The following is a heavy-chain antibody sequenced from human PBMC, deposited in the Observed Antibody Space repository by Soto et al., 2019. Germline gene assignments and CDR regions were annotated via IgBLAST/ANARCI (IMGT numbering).Heavy chain of an antibody. CDR3: AKARAQYYDFWSGYPVDY. CDR2: ISGSGGST. J-gene: IGHJ4*02. CDR1: GFTFSSYA. V-gene: IGHV3-23*01. D-gene: IGHD3-3*01. Sequence: GGSLRLSCAASGFTFSSYAMSWVRQAPGKGLEWVSAISGSGGSTYYADSVKGRFTISRDNSKNTLYLQMNSLRAEDTAVFYFAKARAQYYDFWSGYPVDYWGQGTLVTVSS.